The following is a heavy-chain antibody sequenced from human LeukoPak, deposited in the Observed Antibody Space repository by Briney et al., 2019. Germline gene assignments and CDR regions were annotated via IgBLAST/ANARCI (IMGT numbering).Heavy chain of an antibody. J-gene: IGHJ6*02. CDR1: GGSISDSY. D-gene: IGHD3-22*01. V-gene: IGHV4-4*07. CDR3: ARENYYDSSGYSEGMDV. Sequence: SETLSLTCTVSGGSISDSYLSWIRQPAGKGLEWIGRMYVTGTTNYNPSLRSRVTMSMDTSKNQFSLRLSSVTAADTVVYYCARENYYDSSGYSEGMDVWGQGTTVIVSS. CDR2: MYVTGTT.